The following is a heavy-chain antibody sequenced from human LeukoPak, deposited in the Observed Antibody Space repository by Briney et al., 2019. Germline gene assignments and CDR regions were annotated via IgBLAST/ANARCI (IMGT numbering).Heavy chain of an antibody. J-gene: IGHJ4*02. D-gene: IGHD5-18*01. V-gene: IGHV1-69*05. CDR2: IIPIFGTA. CDR1: GGTFSSYA. Sequence: SVKVSCKASGGTFSSYAISWVRQAPGQGLEWMGGIIPIFGTANYAQKFQGRVTITTDESTSTAYMELSSLRSEDTAVYYCARIPGIQLWNYYMDVWGQGTLVTVSS. CDR3: ARIPGIQLWNYYMDV.